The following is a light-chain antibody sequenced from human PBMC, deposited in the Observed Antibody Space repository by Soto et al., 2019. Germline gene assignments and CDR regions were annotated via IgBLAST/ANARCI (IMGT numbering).Light chain of an antibody. Sequence: EIVLTQSPGTLSLSPGERATLSFRSSQSVSSSQLTWFQQKPGQAPRLLIYAASNRAAGIPDRFSGSGSGTDLTLTNSRLEPEDFAVYHCQQYGSAPFTFGGGTKVDIK. CDR3: QQYGSAPFT. V-gene: IGKV3-20*01. J-gene: IGKJ4*01. CDR1: QSVSSSQ. CDR2: AAS.